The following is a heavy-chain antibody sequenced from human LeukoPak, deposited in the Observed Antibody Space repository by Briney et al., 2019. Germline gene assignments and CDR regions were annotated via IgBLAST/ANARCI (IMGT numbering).Heavy chain of an antibody. V-gene: IGHV1-2*02. CDR2: INPKDGYK. D-gene: IGHD2-21*02. CDR1: GYTFTGYY. Sequence: ASVKVSCKASGYTFTGYYMHWVRQAPGQGLEWMGWINPKDGYKEEAENFQGRLTMTTDTSTSTAYMELRSLRSDDTALYYCARDYCHDGDCRHGLGYWGQGTLVTVS. CDR3: ARDYCHDGDCRHGLGY. J-gene: IGHJ4*02.